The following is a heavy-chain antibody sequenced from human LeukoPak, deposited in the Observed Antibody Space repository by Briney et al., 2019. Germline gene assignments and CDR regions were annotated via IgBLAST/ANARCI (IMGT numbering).Heavy chain of an antibody. J-gene: IGHJ6*03. CDR1: GFTVSSNY. D-gene: IGHD5-24*01. Sequence: GGSLRLSCAASGFTVSSNYMSWVRQAPGKGLEWVSGISWNTGSIGYADSVKGRFTISRDNAKNSLYLQMNSLRAEDTALYYCAKDKEIGLYYMDVWGKGTTVTVSS. V-gene: IGHV3-9*01. CDR3: AKDKEIGLYYMDV. CDR2: ISWNTGSI.